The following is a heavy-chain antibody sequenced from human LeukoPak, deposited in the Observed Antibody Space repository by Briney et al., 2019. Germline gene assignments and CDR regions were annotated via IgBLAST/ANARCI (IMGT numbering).Heavy chain of an antibody. J-gene: IGHJ4*02. V-gene: IGHV3-74*01. Sequence: GGSLRLSCAASGFTFSSYWMHWVRQAPGKGLVWVSRINGDGGSTTYADSVKGRFTISRDNAKNTLYLQMNGLRAEDTAVYYCARDLVVTSAYWGQGTLVTVSS. CDR2: INGDGGST. CDR1: GFTFSSYW. CDR3: ARDLVVTSAY. D-gene: IGHD2-2*01.